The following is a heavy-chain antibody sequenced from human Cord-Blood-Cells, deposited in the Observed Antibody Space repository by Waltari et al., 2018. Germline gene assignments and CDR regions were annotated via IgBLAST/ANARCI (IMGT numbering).Heavy chain of an antibody. Sequence: QVQLQQWGAGLLKPSETLSLTCAVYGWSFSGYYWSWIRQPPGKGLEWIGEINHSGSTNYNPSLKSRVTISVDTSKNQCSLKLSSVTAADTAVYYCARRITMVRGVKSGVDYWGLGTLVTVSS. D-gene: IGHD3-10*01. CDR3: ARRITMVRGVKSGVDY. CDR1: GWSFSGYY. J-gene: IGHJ4*02. CDR2: INHSGST. V-gene: IGHV4-34*01.